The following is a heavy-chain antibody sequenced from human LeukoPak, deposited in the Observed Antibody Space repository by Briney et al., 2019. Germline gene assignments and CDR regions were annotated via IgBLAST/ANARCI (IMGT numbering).Heavy chain of an antibody. V-gene: IGHV4-39*07. J-gene: IGHJ4*02. CDR1: GGSISSSSYY. Sequence: SETLSLTCTVSGGSISSSSYYWGWIRQPPGKGLEWIGSIYYSGSTYYNPSLKSRVTISVDTSKNQFSLKLSSVTAADTAVYYCARHLDNFLFDYWGQGTLVTVSS. CDR3: ARHLDNFLFDY. CDR2: IYYSGST. D-gene: IGHD1-20*01.